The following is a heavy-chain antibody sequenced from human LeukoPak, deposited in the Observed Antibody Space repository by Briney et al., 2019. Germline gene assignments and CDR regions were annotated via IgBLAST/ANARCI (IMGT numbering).Heavy chain of an antibody. CDR3: ARVGMYYYDSSGYNAADY. CDR2: INPNSGGT. CDR1: GYTFTGYY. D-gene: IGHD3-22*01. V-gene: IGHV1-2*02. Sequence: ASVKVSCKASGYTFTGYYMHWVRQAPGQGLEWMGWINPNSGGTSYAQKFQGRVTMTRDTSISTAYMELSRLRSDDTAVYYCARVGMYYYDSSGYNAADYWGQGTLVTVSS. J-gene: IGHJ4*02.